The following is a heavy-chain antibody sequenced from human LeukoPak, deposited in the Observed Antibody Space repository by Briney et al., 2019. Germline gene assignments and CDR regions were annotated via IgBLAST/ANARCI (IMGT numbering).Heavy chain of an antibody. V-gene: IGHV3-30*18. J-gene: IGHJ4*02. CDR2: ISYDGSNK. Sequence: GGSLRLSCAASGFTFSSYSMHWVRQAPGKGLEWVAVISYDGSNKYCADSVKGRFTISRDNSKNTLYLQMNSLRAEDTAVYYCAKERRGYYFDYWGQGTLVTVSS. CDR1: GFTFSSYS. D-gene: IGHD3-16*01. CDR3: AKERRGYYFDY.